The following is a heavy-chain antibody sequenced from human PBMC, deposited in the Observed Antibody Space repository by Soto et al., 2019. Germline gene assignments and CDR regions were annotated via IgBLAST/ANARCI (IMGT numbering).Heavy chain of an antibody. J-gene: IGHJ6*02. D-gene: IGHD5-12*01. V-gene: IGHV5-51*01. CDR3: ARHGRWLQSYYYYYGMDV. CDR1: GYTFTDYW. Sequence: PGESLKISCKGSGYTFTDYWIGWVRQLPWKGLEWMGIIYPGDSDTRYSPSFQGHVTISADKSISTAYLQWSSLKASDTAMYYCARHGRWLQSYYYYYGMDVWGQGTTVTVSS. CDR2: IYPGDSDT.